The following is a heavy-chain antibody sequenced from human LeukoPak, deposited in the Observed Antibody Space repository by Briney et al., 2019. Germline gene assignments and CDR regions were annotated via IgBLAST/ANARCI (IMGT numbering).Heavy chain of an antibody. CDR1: GYSISSGYY. D-gene: IGHD6-19*01. CDR2: IYHSGST. J-gene: IGHJ4*02. Sequence: SETLSLTCAASGYSISSGYYWGWIRQPPGKGLEWIGSIYHSGSTYYNPSLKSRVTISVDTSKNQFSLKLSSVTAADTAVYYCARVQYSSGWYLPLWGQGTLVTVSS. CDR3: ARVQYSSGWYLPL. V-gene: IGHV4-38-2*01.